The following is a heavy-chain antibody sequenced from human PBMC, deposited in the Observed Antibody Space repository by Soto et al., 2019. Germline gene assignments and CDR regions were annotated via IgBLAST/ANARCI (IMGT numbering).Heavy chain of an antibody. CDR1: GFTFSSYS. Sequence: EVQLVESGGGLVKPGGSLRLSCAASGFTFSSYSMNWVRQAPGKGLEWVSSISSSSSYIYYADSLKGRFTISRDNAKNSRFLQRNGLRAEGTAVYYCARDKRGITMLRGPLSDAFDIWGQGTMVTVSS. CDR2: ISSSSSYI. CDR3: ARDKRGITMLRGPLSDAFDI. V-gene: IGHV3-21*01. J-gene: IGHJ3*02. D-gene: IGHD3-10*01.